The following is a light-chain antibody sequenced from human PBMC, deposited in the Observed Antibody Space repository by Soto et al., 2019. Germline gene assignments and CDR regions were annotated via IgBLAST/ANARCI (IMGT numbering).Light chain of an antibody. J-gene: IGKJ2*01. V-gene: IGKV1-33*01. CDR2: DAS. CDR1: QDISNY. CDR3: QQYDNLSSYT. Sequence: DIQMTQSPSSLSASVGDRVTITCQSSQDISNYLNWYQQKPWKAPKLLIYDASIRETGVPSRFSGSGSGTDFTFTISSLQPEDIATYYCQQYDNLSSYTLGQGTKLQI.